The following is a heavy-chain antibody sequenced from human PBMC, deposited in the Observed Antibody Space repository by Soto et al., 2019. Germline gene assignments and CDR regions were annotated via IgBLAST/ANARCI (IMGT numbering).Heavy chain of an antibody. J-gene: IGHJ4*02. CDR1: GYAFTSYD. CDR3: TRVYYGSGSYYNEFGH. V-gene: IGHV1-8*01. CDR2: MNPNSGNT. Sequence: ASVKVSCKASGYAFTSYDINWVRQATGQGLEWMGWMNPNSGNTGYAQKFQGRVTMTRNTSISTAYMELSSLRSEDTAVYYCTRVYYGSGSYYNEFGHWGQGTLVTVSS. D-gene: IGHD3-10*01.